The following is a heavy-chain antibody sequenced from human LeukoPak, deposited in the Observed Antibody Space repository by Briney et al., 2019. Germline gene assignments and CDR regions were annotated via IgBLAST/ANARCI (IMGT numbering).Heavy chain of an antibody. J-gene: IGHJ1*01. Sequence: PSETLSLTCTVSGGSITSYFWTWIRQPPGKGLEWIGYIYHSGTTNYNPSLKSRVSISVDTSKNHFSLKLSSVTAADTAAYYCAQKAPYSPGYSQHWGQGTLVTVSS. D-gene: IGHD2-15*01. CDR1: GGSITSYF. CDR3: AQKAPYSPGYSQH. V-gene: IGHV4-59*01. CDR2: IYHSGTT.